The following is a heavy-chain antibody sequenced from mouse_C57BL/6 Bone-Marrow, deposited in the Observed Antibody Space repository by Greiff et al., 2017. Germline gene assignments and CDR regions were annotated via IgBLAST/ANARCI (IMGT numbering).Heavy chain of an antibody. CDR2: IYPGDGDT. V-gene: IGHV1-82*01. Sequence: SGPELVKPGASVKISCKASGYAFSSSWMNWVKQRPGKGLEWIGRIYPGDGDTNYNGKFKGKATLTADKSSSTAYMQLSSLTSEDSAVYFCARSRGNYPFDYWGQGTTLTVSS. J-gene: IGHJ2*01. CDR3: ARSRGNYPFDY. CDR1: GYAFSSSW. D-gene: IGHD2-1*01.